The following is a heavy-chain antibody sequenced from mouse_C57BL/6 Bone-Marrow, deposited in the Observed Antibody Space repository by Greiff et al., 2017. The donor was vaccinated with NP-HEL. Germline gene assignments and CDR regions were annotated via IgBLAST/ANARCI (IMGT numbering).Heavy chain of an antibody. Sequence: VQLQQSGAELVRPGASVTLSCKASGYTFTDYEMHWVKQTPVHGLEWIGAIYPETGGTAYNQKFKGTAILTADKSSSTAYMELRSLTSEDSAVYYCTRPGSYFDFWGQGTTLTVSS. J-gene: IGHJ2*01. CDR1: GYTFTDYE. CDR3: TRPGSYFDF. V-gene: IGHV1-15*01. CDR2: IYPETGGT.